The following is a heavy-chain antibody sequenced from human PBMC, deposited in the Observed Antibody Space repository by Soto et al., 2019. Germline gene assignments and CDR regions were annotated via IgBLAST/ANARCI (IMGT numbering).Heavy chain of an antibody. Sequence: SETLSLTCTVSGGSVSSGSYYWSWIRQPPGKGLEWIGYIYYSGSTNYNPSLKSRVTISVDTSKNQFSLKLSSVTAADTAVYYCARTTYYDILTGYKSDAFDIWGQGTMGTVSS. CDR3: ARTTYYDILTGYKSDAFDI. CDR1: GGSVSSGSYY. J-gene: IGHJ3*02. CDR2: IYYSGST. D-gene: IGHD3-9*01. V-gene: IGHV4-61*01.